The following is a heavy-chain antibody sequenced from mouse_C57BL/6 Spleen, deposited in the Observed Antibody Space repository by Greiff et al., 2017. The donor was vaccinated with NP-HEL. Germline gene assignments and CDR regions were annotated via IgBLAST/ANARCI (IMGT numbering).Heavy chain of an antibody. Sequence: VQLQKSGPELVKPGASVKISCKASGYAFSSSWMNWVKQRPGKGLEWIGRIYPGDGDTNYNGKFKGKATLTADKSSSTAYMQLSSLTSEDSAVYFCAREGELTGTLFDYWGQGTTLTVSS. CDR1: GYAFSSSW. CDR3: AREGELTGTLFDY. CDR2: IYPGDGDT. D-gene: IGHD4-1*01. V-gene: IGHV1-82*01. J-gene: IGHJ2*01.